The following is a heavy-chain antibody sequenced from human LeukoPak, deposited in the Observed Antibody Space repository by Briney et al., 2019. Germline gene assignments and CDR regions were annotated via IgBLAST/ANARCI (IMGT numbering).Heavy chain of an antibody. D-gene: IGHD6-13*01. J-gene: IGHJ4*02. CDR1: GFTFSSYE. CDR3: AKFRSSWLYYFDY. CDR2: ISGSGGST. V-gene: IGHV3-23*01. Sequence: GGSLRLSCAASGFTFSSYEMNWVRQAPGKGLEWVSAISGSGGSTYYADSVKGRFTISRDNSKNTLYLQMNSLRAEDTAVYYCAKFRSSWLYYFDYWGQGTLVTVSS.